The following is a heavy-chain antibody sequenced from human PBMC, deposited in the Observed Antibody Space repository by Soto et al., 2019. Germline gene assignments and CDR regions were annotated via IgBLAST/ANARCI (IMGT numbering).Heavy chain of an antibody. V-gene: IGHV3-23*01. CDR2: ISGSGGST. CDR3: AKHSAAGPAVFDY. CDR1: GFTFSSYA. J-gene: IGHJ4*02. Sequence: LSCASSGFTFSSYAMSWVRQAPGKGLEWVSAISGSGGSTYYADSVKGRFTISRDNSKNTLYLQMNSLRAEDTAVYYCAKHSAAGPAVFDYWGQGTLVTVSS. D-gene: IGHD6-13*01.